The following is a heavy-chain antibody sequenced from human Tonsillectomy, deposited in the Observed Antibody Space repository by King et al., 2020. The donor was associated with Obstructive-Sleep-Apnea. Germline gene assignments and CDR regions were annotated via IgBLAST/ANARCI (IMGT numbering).Heavy chain of an antibody. J-gene: IGHJ4*02. D-gene: IGHD3-10*01. CDR1: GFTFSSHS. V-gene: IGHV3-48*04. CDR3: ARNGGGFDY. Sequence: VQLVESGGGLVQPGGSLRLSCAAFGFTFSSHSMNWVRQAPGKGLEWGSYISSSSSTIHYADSVKGRFTISRDNAKNSLYLQMNSLRAEDTAVYYCARNGGGFDYWGQGTLVTVSS. CDR2: ISSSSSTI.